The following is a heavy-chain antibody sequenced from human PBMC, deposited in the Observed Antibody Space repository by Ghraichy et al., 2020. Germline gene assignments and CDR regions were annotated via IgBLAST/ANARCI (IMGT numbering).Heavy chain of an antibody. CDR3: ARASDWFDP. V-gene: IGHV4-30-2*01. Sequence: SQTLSLTCAVSGGSISSGGYSWSWIRQPPGKGLEWIGYIYHSGSTYYNPSLKSRVTISVDRSKNQFSLKLSSVTAADTAVYYCARASDWFDPWGQGTLVTVSS. J-gene: IGHJ5*02. CDR1: GGSISSGGYS. CDR2: IYHSGST.